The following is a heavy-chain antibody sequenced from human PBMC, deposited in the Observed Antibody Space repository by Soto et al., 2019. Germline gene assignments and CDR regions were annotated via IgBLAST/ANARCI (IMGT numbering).Heavy chain of an antibody. CDR2: IIPILGTV. Sequence: QVQLVQSGAEVKKPGASVKVSCKASGDTFSSYGVNWVRQAPGQGLEWMGRIIPILGTVNYTQKFQGRVTITADDSTTTVYMELTSLRSEDTAVYYCARATIRLTDLDSWGQGTLVTVSS. CDR3: ARATIRLTDLDS. D-gene: IGHD3-3*01. J-gene: IGHJ4*02. V-gene: IGHV1-69*18. CDR1: GDTFSSYG.